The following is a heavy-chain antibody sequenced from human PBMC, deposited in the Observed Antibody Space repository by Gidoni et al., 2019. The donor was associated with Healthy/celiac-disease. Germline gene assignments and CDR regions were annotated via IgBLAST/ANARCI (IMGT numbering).Heavy chain of an antibody. CDR1: GFTFSSYG. Sequence: QVQLVESGGGVVQPGRSLRLSCAASGFTFSSYGMTWVRQAPGKGLEWVAVIWYDGSNKYYADSVKGRFTISRDNSKNTLYLQMNSLRAEDTAVYYCARGANGIRFLGPWGDYYGMDVWGQGTTVTVSS. CDR2: IWYDGSNK. CDR3: ARGANGIRFLGPWGDYYGMDV. J-gene: IGHJ6*02. V-gene: IGHV3-33*01. D-gene: IGHD3-3*01.